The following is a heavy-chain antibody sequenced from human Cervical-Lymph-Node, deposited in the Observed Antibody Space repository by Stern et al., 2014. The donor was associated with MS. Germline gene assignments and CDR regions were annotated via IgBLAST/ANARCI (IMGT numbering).Heavy chain of an antibody. Sequence: EDQLVESGPEVKRPGESLKISCQASGYTFTSYWIGWVRQMPGKGLEWIAIIFPGGSDIRYSPSFQGQVTISADKSRSTAYLQWNNLKASDTAIYYCARQRYFDYWGQGTLVTVSS. CDR2: IFPGGSDI. CDR3: ARQRYFDY. J-gene: IGHJ4*02. CDR1: GYTFTSYW. V-gene: IGHV5-51*01.